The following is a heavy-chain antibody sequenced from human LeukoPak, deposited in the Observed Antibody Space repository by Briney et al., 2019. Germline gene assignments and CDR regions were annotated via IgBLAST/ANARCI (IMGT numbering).Heavy chain of an antibody. CDR2: TSGSGDST. Sequence: PGGSLRLSCTASGFTFSSYAMSWVRQAPGKGLAWVSATSGSGDSTYYVASVKGRFTISRDNSKNTLYLQMNSLRAEDTAVYYCARWLQRPIDCWGQGTLVTVSS. D-gene: IGHD5-24*01. J-gene: IGHJ4*02. V-gene: IGHV3-23*01. CDR3: ARWLQRPIDC. CDR1: GFTFSSYA.